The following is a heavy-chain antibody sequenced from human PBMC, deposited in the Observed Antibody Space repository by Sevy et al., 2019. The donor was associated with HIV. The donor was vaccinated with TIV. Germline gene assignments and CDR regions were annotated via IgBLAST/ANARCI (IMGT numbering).Heavy chain of an antibody. CDR2: IIPIFGTA. Sequence: ASVKVSCKASGGTFGSYAISWVRQAPGQGLEWMGGIIPIFGTANYAQKFQGRVTITADESTSTAYMELSSLRSEDTAVYYCARDAPITIFGVVTSDSAFDIWGQGTMVTVSS. CDR1: GGTFGSYA. V-gene: IGHV1-69*13. CDR3: ARDAPITIFGVVTSDSAFDI. D-gene: IGHD3-3*01. J-gene: IGHJ3*02.